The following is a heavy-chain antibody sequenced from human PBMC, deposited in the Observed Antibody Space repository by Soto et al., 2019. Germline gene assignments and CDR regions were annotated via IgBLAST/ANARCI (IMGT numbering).Heavy chain of an antibody. CDR3: ARDLVVVVPAAKYAFDI. CDR2: IIPIFGTA. CDR1: GGTFSSYA. V-gene: IGHV1-69*13. J-gene: IGHJ3*02. Sequence: GASVKVSCKASGGTFSSYAISWVRQAPGQGLEWMGGIIPIFGTANYAQKFQGRVTITADESTSTAYMELSSLRSEDTAVYYCARDLVVVVPAAKYAFDIWGQGTMVTVS. D-gene: IGHD2-2*01.